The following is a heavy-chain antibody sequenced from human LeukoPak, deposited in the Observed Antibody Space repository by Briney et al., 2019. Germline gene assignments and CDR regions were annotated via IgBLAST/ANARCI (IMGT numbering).Heavy chain of an antibody. Sequence: PGGSLRLSCSASGFTFSSYAMHWVRQAPGKGLEYVSAISSNGGSTHYADSVKGRFTISRHNSKNTLYLQMNSLRAEDTAVYYCAARGLDAVDIWGQGTMVTVSS. CDR1: GFTFSSYA. D-gene: IGHD3-10*01. J-gene: IGHJ3*02. CDR2: ISSNGGST. CDR3: AARGLDAVDI. V-gene: IGHV3-64*04.